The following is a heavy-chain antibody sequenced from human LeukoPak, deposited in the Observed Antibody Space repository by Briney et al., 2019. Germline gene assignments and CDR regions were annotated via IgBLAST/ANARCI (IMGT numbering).Heavy chain of an antibody. CDR3: ARGGDGYPPLFDY. V-gene: IGHV1-2*02. D-gene: IGHD5-24*01. J-gene: IGHJ4*02. Sequence: ASVKVSCKASGYTFTGYYMHWVRQAPGQGLEWMGWINPNSGGTNYAQKFQGRVTMTRDTSISTAYMELSGLRSDDTAVYYCARGGDGYPPLFDYWGQGTLVTVSS. CDR1: GYTFTGYY. CDR2: INPNSGGT.